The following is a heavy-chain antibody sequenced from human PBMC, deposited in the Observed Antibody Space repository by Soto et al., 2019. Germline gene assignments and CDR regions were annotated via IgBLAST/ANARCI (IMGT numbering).Heavy chain of an antibody. CDR3: ASRLSSSWSEYFQH. V-gene: IGHV4-59*01. J-gene: IGHJ1*01. CDR1: GGSISSYY. D-gene: IGHD6-13*01. CDR2: IYYSGST. Sequence: QVQLQESGPGLVKPSETLSLTCTVSGGSISSYYWSWIRQPPGKGLEWIGYIYYSGSTNYNPSLKSRVTTSVDTSKKQSSLKLSSVTAADTAVYYCASRLSSSWSEYFQHWGQGTLVTVSS.